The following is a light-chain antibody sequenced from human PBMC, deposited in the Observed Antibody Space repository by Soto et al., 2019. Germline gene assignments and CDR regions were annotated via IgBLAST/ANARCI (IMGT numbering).Light chain of an antibody. J-gene: IGKJ4*01. CDR2: GAS. CDR3: QQYGSSLT. Sequence: EIVLTQSPGTLSLSPGERATLSCRASQSVSSSYLAWYQQKPGQAPRLLIYGASSRATGIPDRFSGSGSGTDFTLTISRLEPEDFAVCYCQQYGSSLTFVGGTKVEIK. V-gene: IGKV3-20*01. CDR1: QSVSSSY.